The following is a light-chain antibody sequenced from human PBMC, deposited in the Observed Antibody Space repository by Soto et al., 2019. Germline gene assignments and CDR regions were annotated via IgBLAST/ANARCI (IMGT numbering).Light chain of an antibody. J-gene: IGKJ4*01. V-gene: IGKV3-15*01. CDR1: QSVRSN. Sequence: EIVMTQSPATLSVSPGERATLFCRASQSVRSNFLAWYQQKPGQAPRLLIYSASTRATDIPARFSGSGSGTEFTLTISSLQSEDFAVYYCQQYSAWHLTFGGGTKVESK. CDR2: SAS. CDR3: QQYSAWHLT.